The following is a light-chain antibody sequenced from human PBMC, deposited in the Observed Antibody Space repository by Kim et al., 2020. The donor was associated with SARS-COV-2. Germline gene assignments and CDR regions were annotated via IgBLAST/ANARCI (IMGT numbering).Light chain of an antibody. V-gene: IGKV2-30*01. CDR1: QSLVYTNGGTF. CDR3: MQATHWPYT. J-gene: IGKJ2*01. Sequence: PPASISCRSSQSLVYTNGGTFLNWFHQRPGQSPRRLIYRVSDRDSGVPDRFSGSGSGTDFTLRISRVEAEDVGIYYCMQATHWPYTFGQGTKLEI. CDR2: RVS.